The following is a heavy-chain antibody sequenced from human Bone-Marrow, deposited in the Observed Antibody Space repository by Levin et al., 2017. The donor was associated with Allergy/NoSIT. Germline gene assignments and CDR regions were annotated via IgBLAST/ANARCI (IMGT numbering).Heavy chain of an antibody. Sequence: KPSETLSLTCTVSGSSINSYYWSWIRQPPGKGLEWLGYIYYSGTTNYNPSLKSRVTISVDTSKNQFSLKLTSVTAADTAVYYCARTLSGYGYGYFLDYWGQGTLVTVSS. CDR3: ARTLSGYGYGYFLDY. D-gene: IGHD5-18*01. J-gene: IGHJ4*02. CDR2: IYYSGTT. V-gene: IGHV4-59*08. CDR1: GSSINSYY.